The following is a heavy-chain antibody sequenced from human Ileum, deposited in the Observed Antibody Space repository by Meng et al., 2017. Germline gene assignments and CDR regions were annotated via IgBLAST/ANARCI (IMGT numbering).Heavy chain of an antibody. CDR2: IYQSGST. CDR1: CDSISSRCC. D-gene: IGHD1-26*01. Sequence: VHVQEAVPGLGEPSGTPALPRGGSCDSISSRCCWSWVRQPPGKGLEWIGQIYQSGSTNYNPSLKSRVTISIDRSENQLSLKLSSVTAADTAVYYCARHIVGPTPGMEYWGQGTLVTVSS. V-gene: IGHV4-4*02. J-gene: IGHJ4*02. CDR3: ARHIVGPTPGMEY.